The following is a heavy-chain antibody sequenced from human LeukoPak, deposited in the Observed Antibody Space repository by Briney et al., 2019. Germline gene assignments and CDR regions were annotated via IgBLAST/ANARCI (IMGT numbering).Heavy chain of an antibody. Sequence: ASVKVSCKTSGYTFTGYYTHWVRQAPGQGLEWMGWINPNSGDTNYAQKLQGRVTMTTDTSTSTAYMELRSLRSDDTAVYYCARVKMATSDIGYNWFDPWGQGTLVTVSS. CDR3: ARVKMATSDIGYNWFDP. CDR2: INPNSGDT. V-gene: IGHV1-2*02. CDR1: GYTFTGYY. D-gene: IGHD5-24*01. J-gene: IGHJ5*02.